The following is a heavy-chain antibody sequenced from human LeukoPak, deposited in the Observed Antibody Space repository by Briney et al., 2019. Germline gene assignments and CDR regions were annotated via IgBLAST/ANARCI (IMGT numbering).Heavy chain of an antibody. CDR3: ARDSYCSSTSCYAFDY. Sequence: SVKVSCKASGGTFSSYAISWVRQAPGQGLEWMGGIIPIFGTANYAQKFQGRVTITADESTRTAYMELSSLRSEDTAVYYCARDSYCSSTSCYAFDYWGQGTLVTVSS. D-gene: IGHD2-2*01. J-gene: IGHJ4*02. V-gene: IGHV1-69*13. CDR2: IIPIFGTA. CDR1: GGTFSSYA.